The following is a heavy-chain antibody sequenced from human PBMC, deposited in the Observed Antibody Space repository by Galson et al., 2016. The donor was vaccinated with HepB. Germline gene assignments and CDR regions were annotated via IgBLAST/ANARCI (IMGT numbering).Heavy chain of an antibody. CDR2: ISSTGTTT. V-gene: IGHV3-11*01. Sequence: SLRLSCAASGFIFSEFYMAWIRQAPGKGLEWVSQISSTGTTTHSADSVKGRFTISRDNTKNSLYPQMNSLRAEDTAVYYCARDHRRWNYDPDAFDMWGQGTMVTVSS. CDR3: ARDHRRWNYDPDAFDM. CDR1: GFIFSEFY. J-gene: IGHJ3*02. D-gene: IGHD1-7*01.